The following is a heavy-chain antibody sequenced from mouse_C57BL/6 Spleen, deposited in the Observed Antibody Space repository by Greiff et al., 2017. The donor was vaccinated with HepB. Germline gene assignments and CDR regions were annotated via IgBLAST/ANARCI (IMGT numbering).Heavy chain of an antibody. Sequence: QVQLLQPGAELVRPGSSVKLSCKASGYTFTSYWMHWVKQRPIQGLEWIGNIDPSDSDTHYNQKFKDKATLTVDKSSSTAYMQLSSLTSEDSAIYCCERDGTGYWFDYWGQGTTLTVSS. D-gene: IGHD2-1*01. CDR1: GYTFTSYW. CDR3: ERDGTGYWFDY. V-gene: IGHV1-52*01. J-gene: IGHJ2*01. CDR2: IDPSDSDT.